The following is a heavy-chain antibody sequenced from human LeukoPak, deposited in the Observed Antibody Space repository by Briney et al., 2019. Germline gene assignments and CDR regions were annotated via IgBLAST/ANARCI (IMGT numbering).Heavy chain of an antibody. V-gene: IGHV3-7*01. J-gene: IGHJ2*01. D-gene: IGHD3-16*01. CDR3: AREKLYVGFDL. CDR2: IKQDGSGK. Sequence: GGSLRLSCAASGFTFSSYWMSWVRQAPGKGLEWVANIKQDGSGKYYVDSVEGRFTISRDNAKNSLYLQMNSLRAEDTAVYYCAREKLYVGFDLWGRGTLVTVSS. CDR1: GFTFSSYW.